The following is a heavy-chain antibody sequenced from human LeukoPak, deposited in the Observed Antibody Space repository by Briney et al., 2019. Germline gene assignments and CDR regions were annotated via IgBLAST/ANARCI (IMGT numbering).Heavy chain of an antibody. V-gene: IGHV4-59*01. D-gene: IGHD3-22*01. CDR2: IYYSGST. CDR1: GGSISSYY. J-gene: IGHJ2*01. CDR3: ARVHYYDSSGNYWYFDL. Sequence: SETLSLTCTVSGGSISSYYWSWIRQPPGKGLEWIGYIYYSGSTNYNPSLKSRVTISVDTSKNQFSLKLSSVTAADTAVYYCARVHYYDSSGNYWYFDLWGRGTLVTVSS.